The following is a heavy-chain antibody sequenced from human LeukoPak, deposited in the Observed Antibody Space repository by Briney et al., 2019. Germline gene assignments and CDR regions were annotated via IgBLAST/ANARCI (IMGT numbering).Heavy chain of an antibody. CDR1: GYSFSNHW. CDR2: MNPGNSDT. CDR3: ARRSSSEF. Sequence: GESLKISCKGSGYSFSNHWIGWVRQMPGKGLEWMAIMNPGNSDTKYNPAFQGQVTISADKSISTAYLQWSSLKASDSTMYYCARRSSSEFWGQGTLVTVSS. V-gene: IGHV5-51*01. D-gene: IGHD6-6*01. J-gene: IGHJ4*02.